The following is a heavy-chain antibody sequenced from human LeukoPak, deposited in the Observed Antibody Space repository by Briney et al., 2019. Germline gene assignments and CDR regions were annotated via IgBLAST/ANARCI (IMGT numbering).Heavy chain of an antibody. CDR1: GGSIRTSRPY. D-gene: IGHD3-10*01. CDR3: ATHEEGRYFEP. CDR2: VYYVGNA. Sequence: SSETLSLTCTVSGGSIRTSRPYWGWIRQSPGKGLEWIGSVYYVGNAYYRPSLLSRATISIDTSKAHVSLGLTSVPAADTAVYYCATHEEGRYFEPWGQGALVTVSS. V-gene: IGHV4-39*02. J-gene: IGHJ5*02.